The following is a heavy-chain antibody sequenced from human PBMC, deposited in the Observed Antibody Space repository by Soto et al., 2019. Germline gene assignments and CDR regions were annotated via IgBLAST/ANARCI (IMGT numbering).Heavy chain of an antibody. V-gene: IGHV1-18*01. CDR2: ISAYNGNT. Sequence: ASVKVSCKASGYTFTSYGISWVRQAPGQGLEWMGWISAYNGNTNYAQKLQGRVTMTTDTSTSTAYMELRSLRSDDTAVYYSATMAGILAAGATNGNFKYFDGWGQGTLVTVSS. J-gene: IGHJ4*02. D-gene: IGHD6-13*01. CDR3: ATMAGILAAGATNGNFKYFDG. CDR1: GYTFTSYG.